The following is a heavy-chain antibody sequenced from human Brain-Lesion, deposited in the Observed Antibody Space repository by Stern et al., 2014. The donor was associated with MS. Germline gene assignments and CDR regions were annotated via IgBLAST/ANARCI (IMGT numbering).Heavy chain of an antibody. CDR2: INQDGSDK. Sequence: EVHLVESGGDLVQPGGSLRLSCVASGFTFSDYWLTWVRQAPGKGLQWVANINQDGSDKNYVDSVKGRVTITRDNAKSSPYLDMNSLRVDDTAVYYCARIDSGNYDFWSGYYDYWFDPWGQGTLVTVSS. CDR3: ARIDSGNYDFWSGYYDYWFDP. J-gene: IGHJ5*02. CDR1: GFTFSDYW. V-gene: IGHV3-7*01. D-gene: IGHD3-3*01.